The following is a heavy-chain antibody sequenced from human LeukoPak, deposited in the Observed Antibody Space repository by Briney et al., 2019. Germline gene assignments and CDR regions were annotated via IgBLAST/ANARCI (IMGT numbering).Heavy chain of an antibody. CDR1: GASLSETS. CDR2: FDPEDGES. D-gene: IGHD1-26*01. Sequence: ASVKVSCKVSGASLSETSIHWVRQAPGQWLEWMGGFDPEDGESIFAQRFQGRFSMTEDTSTDTAYMELRSLRPEDTAVYYCATADKWEPLDYWGQGPLVTVSS. J-gene: IGHJ4*02. CDR3: ATADKWEPLDY. V-gene: IGHV1-24*01.